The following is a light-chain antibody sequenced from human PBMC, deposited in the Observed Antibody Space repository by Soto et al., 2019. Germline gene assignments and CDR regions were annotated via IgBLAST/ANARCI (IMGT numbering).Light chain of an antibody. V-gene: IGKV1-13*02. CDR2: DAS. J-gene: IGKJ4*01. Sequence: AIQLTQSPSSLSASVGDRVTVTCRASQGISSALAWYQQEPGKAPKLLIYDASSLQSGVPSRFSGRGSGTDFTLTISSLQPEDSATYYCQQFYSDTLTFGGGTKVEIK. CDR3: QQFYSDTLT. CDR1: QGISSA.